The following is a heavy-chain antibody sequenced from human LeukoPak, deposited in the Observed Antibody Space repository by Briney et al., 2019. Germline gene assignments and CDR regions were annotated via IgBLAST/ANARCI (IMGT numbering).Heavy chain of an antibody. CDR1: GGTFSSYA. CDR2: IIPIFGTA. CDR3: AREEKIDYSNYANWFDP. Sequence: ASVKVSCKASGGTFSSYAISWVRQAPGQGLEWMGGIIPIFGTANYAQKFQGRVTITADEPTSTAYMELSSLRSEDTAVYYCAREEKIDYSNYANWFDPWGQGTLVTVSS. D-gene: IGHD4-11*01. V-gene: IGHV1-69*13. J-gene: IGHJ5*02.